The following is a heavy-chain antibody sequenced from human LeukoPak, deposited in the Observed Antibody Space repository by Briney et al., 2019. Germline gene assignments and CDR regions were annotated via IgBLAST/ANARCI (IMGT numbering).Heavy chain of an antibody. V-gene: IGHV4-34*01. Sequence: PSETLSLTCAVYGGSFSGYYWSWIRQPPGKGLEWIGEINHSGSTNYNPSLKSRVTISVDTSKNQFSLKLSSVTAADTAVYYCARGLKYGSGNRHFDYWGQGTLVTVSS. CDR2: INHSGST. CDR1: GGSFSGYY. J-gene: IGHJ4*02. CDR3: ARGLKYGSGNRHFDY. D-gene: IGHD3-10*01.